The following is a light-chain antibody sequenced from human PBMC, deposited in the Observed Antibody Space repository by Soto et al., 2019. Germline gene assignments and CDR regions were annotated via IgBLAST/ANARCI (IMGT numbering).Light chain of an antibody. Sequence: DIQMTQSPSSLSASVGDRVTITCRASQDLDRWLAWYQQKPGEAPKLLIYDASSLESGVPSRFSGSGSGTEFTLTISSLQPDDFATYYCQQYNSYRITFGQGTRLEIK. CDR2: DAS. CDR1: QDLDRW. J-gene: IGKJ5*01. V-gene: IGKV1-5*01. CDR3: QQYNSYRIT.